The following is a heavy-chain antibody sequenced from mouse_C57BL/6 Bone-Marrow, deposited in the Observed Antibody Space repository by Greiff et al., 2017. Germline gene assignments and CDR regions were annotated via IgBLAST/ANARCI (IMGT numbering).Heavy chain of an antibody. Sequence: VQLKQSGAELVRPGTSVKMSCKASGYTFTNYWIGWAKQRPGHGLEWIGDIYPGGGYTNYNEKFKGKATLTADKSSSTAYMQFSSLTSEDSAIYYCARWAAHYFDYWGQGTTLTVSS. CDR3: ARWAAHYFDY. CDR2: IYPGGGYT. J-gene: IGHJ2*01. CDR1: GYTFTNYW. V-gene: IGHV1-63*01.